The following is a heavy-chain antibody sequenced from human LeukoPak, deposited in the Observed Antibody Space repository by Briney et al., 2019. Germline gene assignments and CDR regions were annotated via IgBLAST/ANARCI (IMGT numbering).Heavy chain of an antibody. CDR2: IYPGDSDT. J-gene: IGHJ4*02. Sequence: GASLKISCKGSGFRFTSYWIGWVRQMPGKGLEWMGIIYPGDSDTRYSPSFQGQVTISADKSISTAYLQWSSLKASDTAMYYCARHDTFSGYALEYWGQGTLVTVSS. CDR3: ARHDTFSGYALEY. D-gene: IGHD5-12*01. V-gene: IGHV5-51*01. CDR1: GFRFTSYW.